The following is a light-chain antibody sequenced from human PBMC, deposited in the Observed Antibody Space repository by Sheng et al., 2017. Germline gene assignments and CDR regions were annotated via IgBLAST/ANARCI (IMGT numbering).Light chain of an antibody. CDR3: QQYNNWPLT. Sequence: EIVLTQSPGTLSLSPGERATLSCRTSRSLSVNYLAWYQQKPGQAPRLLFYGASTGASDIPARFSGSGSGTEFTLTISSLQSEDFAIYYCQQYNNWPLTFGGGTKVEIK. CDR2: GAS. CDR1: RSLSVNY. V-gene: IGKV3D-15*01. J-gene: IGKJ4*01.